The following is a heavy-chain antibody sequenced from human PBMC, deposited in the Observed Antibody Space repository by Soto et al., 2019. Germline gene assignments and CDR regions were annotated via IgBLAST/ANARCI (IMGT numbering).Heavy chain of an antibody. CDR1: GGSISSGDYY. Sequence: SETLSLTCTVSGGSISSGDYYWSWIRQPPGTGLEWIGDINYSGSTNYNPSLKSRVTISVDTSKNQFSLKLTSVTAADTAVYYCARDKITGLFDYWGQGTLVTVSS. J-gene: IGHJ4*02. D-gene: IGHD2-8*02. CDR3: ARDKITGLFDY. V-gene: IGHV4-39*07. CDR2: INYSGST.